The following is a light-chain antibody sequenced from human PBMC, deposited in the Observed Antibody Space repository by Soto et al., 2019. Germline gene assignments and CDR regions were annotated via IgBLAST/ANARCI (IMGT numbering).Light chain of an antibody. J-gene: IGKJ3*01. CDR3: QQYSNSPFT. Sequence: EIVLTQSPGTLSMSPGERATLSCRASQSVSSRYVAWHQQEPGQAPRLLLSGATNRATGIPDRFSGSGSGTDFTLTISRLEPEDFAVYYCQQYSNSPFTFGPGTKVDIK. V-gene: IGKV3-20*01. CDR1: QSVSSRY. CDR2: GAT.